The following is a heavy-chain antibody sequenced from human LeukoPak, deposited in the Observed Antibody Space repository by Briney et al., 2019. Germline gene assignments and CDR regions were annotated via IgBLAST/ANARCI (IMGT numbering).Heavy chain of an antibody. Sequence: SETLSLTCAVYGGSFSGYYWSWIRQPPGKGLEWIGEINHSGSTNYNPSLKSRVTISVDTSKNQFSLKLSSVTAADTAVYYCARGRPRCTAGVCYKRWFDPWGQGTLVTVSS. D-gene: IGHD2-8*02. CDR1: GGSFSGYY. V-gene: IGHV4-34*01. CDR2: INHSGST. CDR3: ARGRPRCTAGVCYKRWFDP. J-gene: IGHJ5*02.